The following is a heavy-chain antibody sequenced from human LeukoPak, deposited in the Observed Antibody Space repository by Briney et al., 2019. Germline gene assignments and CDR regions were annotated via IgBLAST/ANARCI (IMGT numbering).Heavy chain of an antibody. V-gene: IGHV4-31*03. D-gene: IGHD3-3*01. CDR3: ATSRTIFGVFDI. Sequence: SETLSLTCTVSGGSISSGGYYWSWIRQHPGKGLEWIGYIYYSGSTYYNPSLKSRVTISVDTSKNQFSLKLSSVTAADTAVYYCATSRTIFGVFDIWGQGTMVTVPS. CDR1: GGSISSGGYY. J-gene: IGHJ3*02. CDR2: IYYSGST.